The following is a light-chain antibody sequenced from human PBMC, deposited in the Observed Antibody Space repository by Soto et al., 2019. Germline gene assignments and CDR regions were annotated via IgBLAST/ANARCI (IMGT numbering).Light chain of an antibody. Sequence: IGLTQSPVPLSLSPGERATLSCRASQSVSNNYLAWYQQKPGQAPRLLIYGASNRATGIPDRFSGSGSGTDFTLTISRLEPEDFAVYYCQQYGSSGTFGQGAKV. V-gene: IGKV3-20*01. CDR3: QQYGSSGT. J-gene: IGKJ1*01. CDR2: GAS. CDR1: QSVSNNY.